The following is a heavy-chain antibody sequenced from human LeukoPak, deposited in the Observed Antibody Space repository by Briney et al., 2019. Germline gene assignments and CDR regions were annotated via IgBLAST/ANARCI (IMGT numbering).Heavy chain of an antibody. CDR1: GGTFSSYA. V-gene: IGHV1-69*13. CDR3: VNRRKDYYGMNV. CDR2: IIPIFGTA. Sequence: SVKVSCKASGGTFSSYAISWVRQAPGQGLEWMGGIIPIFGTANYAQKFQGRVTITADESTSTAYMELSSLRSEDTAVYYCVNRRKDYYGMNVWGQGTTVTVSS. D-gene: IGHD1-14*01. J-gene: IGHJ6*02.